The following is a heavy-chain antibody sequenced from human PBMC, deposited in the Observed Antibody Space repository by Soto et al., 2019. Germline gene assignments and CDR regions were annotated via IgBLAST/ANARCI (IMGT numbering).Heavy chain of an antibody. CDR2: IYGGGST. CDR1: GFTVSNTY. D-gene: IGHD1-1*01. CDR3: AKCFNWNRVDS. Sequence: PGGSLRLSCEVSGFTVSNTYMSWIRQAPGKGMEWVSIIYGGGSTYYTDSVKGRFTISKDNSKNTVSLQMNSLRAEDTALYYFAKCFNWNRVDSWGQGTPFTVSS. J-gene: IGHJ4*02. V-gene: IGHV3-53*01.